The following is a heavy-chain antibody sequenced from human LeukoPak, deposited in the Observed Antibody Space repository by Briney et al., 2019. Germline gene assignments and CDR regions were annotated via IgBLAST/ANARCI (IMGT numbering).Heavy chain of an antibody. Sequence: TSVKVSYTPSGFTFTTSAAQRLPQSGGHRLRCIGWIVVGSGNTNYAQKLQQRVTITRDMSTSTAYMELSSLRSEDTAVYYCAADLNRGYSYGYFDYWGQGTLVTVSS. CDR2: IVVGSGNT. V-gene: IGHV1-58*01. J-gene: IGHJ4*02. D-gene: IGHD5-18*01. CDR3: AADLNRGYSYGYFDY. CDR1: GFTFTTSA.